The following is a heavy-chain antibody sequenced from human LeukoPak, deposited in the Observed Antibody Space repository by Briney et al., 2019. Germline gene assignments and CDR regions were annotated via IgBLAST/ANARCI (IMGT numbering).Heavy chain of an antibody. CDR2: ITSSGST. Sequence: GGCLRLSWAAARLILRGYEMNSVRPARGRVREWVSYITSSGSTHYGDSVKGRFTISRDNAKDSLYLQMNSLRAEDTAVYYCGRAGAHIFAFWGQGTLVTVSS. CDR3: GRAGAHIFAF. CDR1: RLILRGYE. V-gene: IGHV3-48*03. D-gene: IGHD3-10*01. J-gene: IGHJ4*02.